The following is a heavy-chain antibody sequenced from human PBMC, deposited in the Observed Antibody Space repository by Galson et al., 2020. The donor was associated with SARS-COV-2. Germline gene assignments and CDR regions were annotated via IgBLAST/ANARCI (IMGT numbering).Heavy chain of an antibody. Sequence: SETLSLTCTVSGGSISSSSYYWGWIRQPPGKGLEWIGSIHYSGSTYYNPSLKSRVTISVDTSKNQFSLKLSSVTAADTAVYYCARQGLGYCSGGSCQLANWFDPWGQGTLVTISS. CDR3: ARQGLGYCSGGSCQLANWFDP. V-gene: IGHV4-39*01. CDR1: GGSISSSSYY. J-gene: IGHJ5*02. CDR2: IHYSGST. D-gene: IGHD2-15*01.